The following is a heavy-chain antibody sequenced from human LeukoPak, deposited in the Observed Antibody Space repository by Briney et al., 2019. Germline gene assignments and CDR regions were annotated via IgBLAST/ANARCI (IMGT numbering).Heavy chain of an antibody. Sequence: PSETLSLTCAVSGYSISSGYYWGWIRQPPGKGLEWIGSIYHSGSTYYNPSLKSRVTISVDTSKNQFSLKLSSVTAADTAVYYCASVGIAARPGAFDIWGQGTIVTVSS. J-gene: IGHJ3*02. CDR3: ASVGIAARPGAFDI. CDR2: IYHSGST. V-gene: IGHV4-38-2*01. CDR1: GYSISSGYY. D-gene: IGHD6-6*01.